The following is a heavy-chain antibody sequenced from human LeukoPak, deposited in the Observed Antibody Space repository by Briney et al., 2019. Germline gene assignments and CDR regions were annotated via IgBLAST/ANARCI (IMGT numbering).Heavy chain of an antibody. D-gene: IGHD3-10*01. CDR2: IYYSGST. J-gene: IGHJ4*02. CDR3: ASVLFSGGRIQDHGDPTFDY. CDR1: DDSIYDYY. Sequence: SETLSLTCTISDDSIYDYYWSWLRQPPGQGLEWIGYIYYSGSTNYNPSLESRVTISVDTSKNQFSLNLSAVTAADTAVYYCASVLFSGGRIQDHGDPTFDYWGQGIPVTVSS. V-gene: IGHV4-59*01.